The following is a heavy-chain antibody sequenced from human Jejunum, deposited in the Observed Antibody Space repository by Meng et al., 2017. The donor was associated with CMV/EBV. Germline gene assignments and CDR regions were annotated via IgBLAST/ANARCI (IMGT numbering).Heavy chain of an antibody. CDR1: GYTFTDNY. D-gene: IGHD3-10*01. CDR2: INPYSGGT. J-gene: IGHJ3*02. Sequence: GYTFTDNYMHWLRQPPRQGLEWMGWINPYSGGTNFAQKFQGRVTMTRDTSISTAYMELSTLRSDDTAVYYCARVRALTYLDAFDIWGQGTMVTVSS. CDR3: ARVRALTYLDAFDI. V-gene: IGHV1-2*02.